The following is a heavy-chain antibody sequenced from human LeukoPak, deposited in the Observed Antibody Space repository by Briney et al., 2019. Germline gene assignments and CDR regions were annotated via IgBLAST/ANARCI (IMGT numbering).Heavy chain of an antibody. Sequence: SETLSLTCTVSGGSISSGSYYWSWIRQPAGKGLEWIGRIYTSGSTNYNPSLKSRVTISVDTSKNQFSLKLSSVTAADTAVYYCARKRDYGDYEEAFDIWGQGTMVTVSS. CDR3: ARKRDYGDYEEAFDI. J-gene: IGHJ3*02. D-gene: IGHD4-17*01. CDR1: GGSISSGSYY. CDR2: IYTSGST. V-gene: IGHV4-61*02.